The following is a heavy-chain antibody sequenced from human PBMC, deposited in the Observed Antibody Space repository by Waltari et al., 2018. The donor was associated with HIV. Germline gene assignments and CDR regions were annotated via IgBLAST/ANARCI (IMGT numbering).Heavy chain of an antibody. D-gene: IGHD1-26*01. CDR1: GYTFTGYY. Sequence: QVQLVQSGAEVKKPGASVKVPCKASGYTFTGYYMHWVRQAYGQGLEWMGWINPNSGGTNYAQKFQGRVTMTRDTSISTAYMELSRLRSDDTAVYYCAREKLSSGSYHYYYYGMDVWGQGTTVTVSS. J-gene: IGHJ6*02. CDR2: INPNSGGT. V-gene: IGHV1-2*02. CDR3: AREKLSSGSYHYYYYGMDV.